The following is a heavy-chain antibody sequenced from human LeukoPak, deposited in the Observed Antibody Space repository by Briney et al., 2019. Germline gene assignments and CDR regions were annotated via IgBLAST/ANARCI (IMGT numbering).Heavy chain of an antibody. CDR2: INHSGST. D-gene: IGHD3-22*01. CDR3: ARAGGYYRLFDY. CDR1: GGSFSGYY. V-gene: IGHV4-34*01. Sequence: KASETLSLTCAVYGGSFSGYYWSWIRQPPGKGLEWIGEINHSGSTNYNPSLKSRVTISVDTSKNQFSLKLSSVTAADTAVYYCARAGGYYRLFDYWGQGTLVTVSS. J-gene: IGHJ4*02.